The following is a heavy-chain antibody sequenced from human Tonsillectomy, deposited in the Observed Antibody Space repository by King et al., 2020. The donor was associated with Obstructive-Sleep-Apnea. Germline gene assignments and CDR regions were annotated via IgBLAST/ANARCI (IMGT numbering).Heavy chain of an antibody. CDR1: GGSSCSNSYY. CDR3: ASESLYYYDSSGYYYRTPDY. V-gene: IGHV4-39*07. D-gene: IGHD3-22*01. J-gene: IGHJ4*02. CDR2: TYYTGTT. Sequence: QLQESGPVLVKPSETLSLTCTVSGGSSCSNSYYWGWIRQPPGKRLEGIGSTYYTGTTYYNPSLKGRGTIPVDTSKNQFSLILTPLTAADTAVYYCASESLYYYDSSGYYYRTPDYWGQGTLVTVSS.